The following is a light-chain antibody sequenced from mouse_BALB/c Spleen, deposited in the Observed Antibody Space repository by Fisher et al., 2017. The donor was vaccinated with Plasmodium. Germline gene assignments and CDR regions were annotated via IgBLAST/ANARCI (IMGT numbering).Light chain of an antibody. CDR3: QQHYSTPLT. CDR1: QSLLNSSHQKNY. CDR2: FSS. Sequence: DIVLTQTPSSLALSVGQKVTMICKSSQSLLNSSHQKNYLAWYQQKPGQSPKLLVYFSSTTESGVPDRFIGSGSGTDFTLTISSVQAEDLADYFCQQHYSTPLTFGAGTKLYLK. J-gene: IGKJ5*01. V-gene: IGKV8-24*01.